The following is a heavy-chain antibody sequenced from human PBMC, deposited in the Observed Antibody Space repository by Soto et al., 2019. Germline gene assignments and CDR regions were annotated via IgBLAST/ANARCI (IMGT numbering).Heavy chain of an antibody. CDR2: ISYDGSNK. D-gene: IGHD1-26*01. J-gene: IGHJ3*02. Sequence: GGSLRLSCAASGFTFSSYGMHWVRQAPGKGLEWVAVISYDGSNKYYADSVKGRFTISRDNSKNTLYLQMNSLRAEDTAVYYSAKSYVAWEPDPDAFDIWGQGTMVTVSS. CDR1: GFTFSSYG. CDR3: AKSYVAWEPDPDAFDI. V-gene: IGHV3-30*18.